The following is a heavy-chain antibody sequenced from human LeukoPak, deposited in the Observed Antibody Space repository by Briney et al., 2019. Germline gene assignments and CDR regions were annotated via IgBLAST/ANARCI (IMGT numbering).Heavy chain of an antibody. CDR2: INHSGST. CDR3: ARGKDLSPDY. CDR1: GGSFSGYY. D-gene: IGHD2-15*01. J-gene: IGHJ4*02. Sequence: PSETLSLTCAVYGGSFSGYYWSWIRQPPGKGLEWIGEINHSGSTNYNPSLKSRVTISVDTSKNQFSLKLSSVTAADTAVYYCARGKDLSPDYWGQGTLVTVSS. V-gene: IGHV4-34*01.